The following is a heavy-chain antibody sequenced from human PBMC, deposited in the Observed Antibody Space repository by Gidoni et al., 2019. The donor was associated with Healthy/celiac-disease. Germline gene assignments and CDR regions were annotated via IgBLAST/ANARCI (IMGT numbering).Heavy chain of an antibody. D-gene: IGHD6-19*01. CDR3: ARGGSSDYYYGMDV. V-gene: IGHV3-13*01. CDR1: GFTFSSYD. CDR2: IGTAGDT. Sequence: EVQLVESGGGLVQPGGSLRLSWSASGFTFSSYDMHWVRQATGKGLEWVSAIGTAGDTYYPGSVKGRFTISRENAKNSLYLQMNSLRAGDTAVYYCARGGSSDYYYGMDVWGQGTTVTVSS. J-gene: IGHJ6*02.